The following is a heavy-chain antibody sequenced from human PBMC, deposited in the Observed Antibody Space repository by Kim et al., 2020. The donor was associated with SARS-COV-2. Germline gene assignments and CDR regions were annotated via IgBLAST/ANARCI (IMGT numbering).Heavy chain of an antibody. D-gene: IGHD6-13*01. CDR3: ARDLAAADYYYYGMDV. Sequence: SLKSRVTISVDTSKNQFSLKLSSVTAADTAVYYCARDLAAADYYYYGMDVWGQGTTVTVSS. J-gene: IGHJ6*02. V-gene: IGHV4-39*07.